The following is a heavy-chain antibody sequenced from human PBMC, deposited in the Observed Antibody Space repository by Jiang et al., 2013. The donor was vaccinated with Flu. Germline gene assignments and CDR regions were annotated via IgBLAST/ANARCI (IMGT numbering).Heavy chain of an antibody. CDR2: INPNSGGT. D-gene: IGHD3-22*01. J-gene: IGHJ4*02. CDR3: ARAYYYDSSAYYFDY. CDR1: GYTFIAYY. V-gene: IGHV1-2*06. Sequence: SGYTFIAYYMHWVRQAPGQGLEWMGRINPNSGGTNYAQKFQGRVTMTNDTSISTAYMELSRLRSDDTAVYYCARAYYYDSSAYYFDYWGQGTRVTVSS.